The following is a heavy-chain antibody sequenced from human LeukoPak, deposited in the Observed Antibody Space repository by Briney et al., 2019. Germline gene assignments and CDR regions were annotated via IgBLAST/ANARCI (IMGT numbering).Heavy chain of an antibody. V-gene: IGHV3-30*04. Sequence: PGRSLSLSCAASGFTFSSYAMQWVRQAPGKGLEWVAVISYDGRNENYADSVKGRFTISRDNPKNTLYLKMNSLSTEDTAVYYCARGGDYGSGSFRWRHFDSWGQGTLVTVSS. CDR2: ISYDGRNE. D-gene: IGHD3-10*01. CDR3: ARGGDYGSGSFRWRHFDS. CDR1: GFTFSSYA. J-gene: IGHJ4*02.